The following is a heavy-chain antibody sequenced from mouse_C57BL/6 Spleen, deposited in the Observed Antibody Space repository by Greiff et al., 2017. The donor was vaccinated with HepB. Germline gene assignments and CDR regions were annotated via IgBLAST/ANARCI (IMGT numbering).Heavy chain of an antibody. V-gene: IGHV1-15*01. Sequence: QVHVKQSGAELVRPGASVTLSCKASGYTFTDYEMHWVKQTPVHGLEWIGAIDPETGGTAYNQKFKGKAILTADKSSSTAYMELRSLTSEDSAVYYCTRKAGLYGNFYFDYWGQGTTLTVSS. J-gene: IGHJ2*01. D-gene: IGHD2-1*01. CDR3: TRKAGLYGNFYFDY. CDR1: GYTFTDYE. CDR2: IDPETGGT.